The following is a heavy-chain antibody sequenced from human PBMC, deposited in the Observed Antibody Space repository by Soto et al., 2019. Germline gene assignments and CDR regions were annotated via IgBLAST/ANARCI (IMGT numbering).Heavy chain of an antibody. D-gene: IGHD2-15*01. CDR1: GFTFSSYG. CDR2: IWYDGSNK. V-gene: IGHV3-33*01. CDR3: AREFLGYCSGGSCYALRY. Sequence: QVQLVESGGGVVQPGRSLRLSCAASGFTFSSYGMHWVRQAPGKGLEWLAVIWYDGSNKYYADSVKGRFTISRDNSKNTLYLQMNSLRAEDTAVYYCAREFLGYCSGGSCYALRYWGQGTLVTVSS. J-gene: IGHJ4*02.